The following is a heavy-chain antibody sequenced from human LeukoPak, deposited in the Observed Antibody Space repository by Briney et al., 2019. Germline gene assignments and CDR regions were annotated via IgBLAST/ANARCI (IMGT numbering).Heavy chain of an antibody. Sequence: GGSLSLSFAASGLTFSDYAMSWFRQAPGKGLEWVSGITSGFKGRFTISRDNSKNTFHLQLNSLRAEDTAVYYCAKDYSESRVADVFFEYCGQGTLVTVSS. CDR1: GLTFSDYA. CDR2: ITSG. V-gene: IGHV3-23*01. D-gene: IGHD2-15*01. J-gene: IGHJ4*02. CDR3: AKDYSESRVADVFFEY.